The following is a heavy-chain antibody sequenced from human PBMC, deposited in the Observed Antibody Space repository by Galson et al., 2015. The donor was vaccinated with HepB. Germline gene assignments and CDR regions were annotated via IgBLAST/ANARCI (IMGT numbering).Heavy chain of an antibody. D-gene: IGHD6-13*01. Sequence: SVKVSCKASGYTFTNYVIGWVRQAPGRGLEWMGWISGYSGNTNYAQNLQVRVTLTTDTSTTTPYMELRSLRFDDTAIYYCARVGAAAGFLDYWGQGTLVTVSS. CDR3: ARVGAAAGFLDY. CDR1: GYTFTNYV. J-gene: IGHJ4*02. V-gene: IGHV1-18*01. CDR2: ISGYSGNT.